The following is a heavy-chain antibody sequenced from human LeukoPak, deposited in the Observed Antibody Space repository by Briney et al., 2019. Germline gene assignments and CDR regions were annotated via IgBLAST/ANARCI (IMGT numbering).Heavy chain of an antibody. CDR1: GGTFSSYA. J-gene: IGHJ4*02. V-gene: IGHV1-69*04. Sequence: ASVKVSCKASGGTFSSYAISWVRQAPGQGLEWMGRIIPILGIANYAQKFQGRVTITADKSTSTAYMELSSLRSEDTAVYYCARGEEVYSSGIDYWGQGTLVTVSS. D-gene: IGHD6-19*01. CDR2: IIPILGIA. CDR3: ARGEEVYSSGIDY.